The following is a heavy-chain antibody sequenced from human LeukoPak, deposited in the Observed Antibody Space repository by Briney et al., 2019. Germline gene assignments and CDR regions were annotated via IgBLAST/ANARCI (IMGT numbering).Heavy chain of an antibody. D-gene: IGHD4-23*01. Sequence: GESLKISCKGSGYSFTSYWIGWVRQMPGKGLEWMGIIYPGDSDTRYSPSFQGRVTISADRSINTAYLQWSSLTASDTAMYYCASRPFETTVVPWDFYWGQGTQVTVSS. CDR3: ASRPFETTVVPWDFY. CDR2: IYPGDSDT. V-gene: IGHV5-51*01. J-gene: IGHJ4*02. CDR1: GYSFTSYW.